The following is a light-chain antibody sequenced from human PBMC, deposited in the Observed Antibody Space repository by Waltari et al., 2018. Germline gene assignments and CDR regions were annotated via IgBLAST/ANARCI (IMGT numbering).Light chain of an antibody. V-gene: IGKV3-20*01. CDR3: QHNVRLPVT. CDR2: DTS. CDR1: QNVGRS. J-gene: IGKJ1*01. Sequence: IVLTQSPGTLSLSPGESATLSCRASQNVGRSLVWYQRKPGKAPRLLIYDTSTRATGIPDRFSGSGSGTDFSLTIARLEPEDFAVYYCQHNVRLPVTFGQGTKVEI.